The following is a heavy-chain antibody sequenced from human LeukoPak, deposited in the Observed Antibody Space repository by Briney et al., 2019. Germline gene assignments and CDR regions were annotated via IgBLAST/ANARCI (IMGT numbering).Heavy chain of an antibody. J-gene: IGHJ4*02. D-gene: IGHD3-9*01. CDR3: ASLHDILTGYFDY. CDR2: IYYSGGT. Sequence: PSETLSLTCTVSGGSISSGNYYWNWIRQHPGKGLEWIGYIYYSGGTSYNPSLKSRVTMSVDTSKNQFSLKLSSVTAADTAVYYCASLHDILTGYFDYWGQGTLVTVSS. CDR1: GGSISSGNYY. V-gene: IGHV4-31*03.